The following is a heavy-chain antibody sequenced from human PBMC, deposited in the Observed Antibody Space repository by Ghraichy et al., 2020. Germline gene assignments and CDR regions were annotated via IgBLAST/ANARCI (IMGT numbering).Heavy chain of an antibody. CDR1: GGSISSYY. J-gene: IGHJ4*02. V-gene: IGHV4-4*07. CDR2: IYTSGST. CDR3: ARDLGSTNYYDSSGEQS. Sequence: SETLSLTCTVSGGSISSYYWSWIRQPAGKGLEWIGRIYTSGSTNYNPSLKSRVTMSVDTSKNQFSLKLSSVTAADTAVYYCARDLGSTNYYDSSGEQSWGQGTLVTVPS. D-gene: IGHD3-22*01.